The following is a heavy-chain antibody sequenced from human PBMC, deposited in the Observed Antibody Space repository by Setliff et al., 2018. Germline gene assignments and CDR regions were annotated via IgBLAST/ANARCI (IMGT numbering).Heavy chain of an antibody. CDR1: VDSLISGHYY. J-gene: IGHJ3*02. CDR3: ARVYGDETSDI. CDR2: IYYTGTT. Sequence: SETLSLTCIVSVDSLISGHYYWSWVRQPPGKGLEWIGRIYYTGTTYYNPSLKSRITMSVDTSKKQFSLSLSSVTAADTAIYYGARVYGDETSDIWGQGKLVTVSS. V-gene: IGHV4-61*01. D-gene: IGHD2-21*02.